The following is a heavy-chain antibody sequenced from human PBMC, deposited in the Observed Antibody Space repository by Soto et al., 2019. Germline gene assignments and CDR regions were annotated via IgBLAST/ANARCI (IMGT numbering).Heavy chain of an antibody. CDR1: GGSISSSSYY. Sequence: SETLSLTCTVSGGSISSSSYYWGWIRQPPGKGLEWIGSIYYSGSTYYNPSLKSRVTISVDTSKNQFSLKLSSVTAADTAVYYCARHLIAVAGPVPYCFDYWGQGTLVTVS. CDR2: IYYSGST. CDR3: ARHLIAVAGPVPYCFDY. V-gene: IGHV4-39*01. J-gene: IGHJ4*02. D-gene: IGHD6-19*01.